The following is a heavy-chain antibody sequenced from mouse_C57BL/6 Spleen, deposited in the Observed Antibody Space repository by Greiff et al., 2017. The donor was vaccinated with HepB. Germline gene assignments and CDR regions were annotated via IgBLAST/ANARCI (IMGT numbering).Heavy chain of an antibody. D-gene: IGHD2-3*01. V-gene: IGHV5-17*01. Sequence: EVQGVESGGGLVKPGGSLKFSCAASGFTFSDYEMHWVRRAPENGREWVAYISSGSSKIYYADTVKGRFTISRDNAKNTLVLQMNSLRSEDTAMYDCARRWLLRGDAMDYWGQGISVTVSS. J-gene: IGHJ4*01. CDR1: GFTFSDYE. CDR3: ARRWLLRGDAMDY. CDR2: ISSGSSKI.